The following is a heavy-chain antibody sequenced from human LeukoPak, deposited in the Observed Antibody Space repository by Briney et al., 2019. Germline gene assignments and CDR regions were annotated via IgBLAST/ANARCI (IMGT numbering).Heavy chain of an antibody. CDR2: ISSSSSYT. D-gene: IGHD3-10*01. CDR3: ARVPHYYGSLFDY. Sequence: NPGGSLRLSCAASGFTFSSVWVSWVRQAPGKGLEWVSYISSSSSYTNYADSVKGRFTISRDNAKNSLYLQMNSLRAEDTAVYYCARVPHYYGSLFDYWGQGTLVTVSS. V-gene: IGHV3-11*05. CDR1: GFTFSSVW. J-gene: IGHJ4*02.